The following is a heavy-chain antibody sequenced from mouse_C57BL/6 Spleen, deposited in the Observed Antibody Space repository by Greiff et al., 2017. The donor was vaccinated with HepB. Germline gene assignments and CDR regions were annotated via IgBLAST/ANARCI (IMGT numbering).Heavy chain of an antibody. CDR3: ARFDEPYYFDY. CDR2: IYPGDGDT. V-gene: IGHV1-80*01. J-gene: IGHJ2*01. CDR1: GYAFSSYW. Sequence: VQLQESGAELVKPGASVKISCKASGYAFSSYWMNWVKQRPGKGLEWIGQIYPGDGDTNYNGKFKGKATLTADKSSSTAYMQLSSLTSEDSAVYFCARFDEPYYFDYWRQGTTLTVSS.